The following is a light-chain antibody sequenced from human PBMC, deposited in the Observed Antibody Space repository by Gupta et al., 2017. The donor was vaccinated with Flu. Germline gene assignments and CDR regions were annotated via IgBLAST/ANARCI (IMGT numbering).Light chain of an antibody. CDR1: FDIKNY. Sequence: PSSLSASVGDRVTISCRASFDIKNYLHRSQLQPGKAPKLLIYSPSTLQSGVPSRFSGSGSGTDFALTIDSVQPEDFATYYCQQSYSAFITFGQGTRLDIE. V-gene: IGKV1-39*01. CDR2: SPS. CDR3: QQSYSAFIT. J-gene: IGKJ5*01.